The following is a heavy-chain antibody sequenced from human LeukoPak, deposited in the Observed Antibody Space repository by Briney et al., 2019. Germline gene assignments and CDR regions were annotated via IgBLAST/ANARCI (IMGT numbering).Heavy chain of an antibody. CDR1: GFTFDDYA. CDR2: ISWNSGSI. CDR3: PKGPSSSWSFDY. J-gene: IGHJ4*02. D-gene: IGHD6-13*01. Sequence: GGSLRLSCAASGFTFDDYAMHWVRQAPGRGLEWVSGISWNSGSIGYADSVKGRLTISRDNAKNSLYLQMNSLRAEDTALYYCPKGPSSSWSFDYWGQGTLVTVSS. V-gene: IGHV3-9*01.